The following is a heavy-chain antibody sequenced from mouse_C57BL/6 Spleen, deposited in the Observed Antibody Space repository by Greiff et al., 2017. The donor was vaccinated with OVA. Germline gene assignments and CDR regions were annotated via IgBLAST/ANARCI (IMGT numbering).Heavy chain of an antibody. CDR2: IDPSDSYT. Sequence: QVQLQQPGAELVKPGASVKLSCKASGYTFTSYWMQWVKQRPGQGLEWIGEIDPSDSYTNYNQKFKGKATLTVDTSSSTAYMQLSSLTSEDSAVYYCARRGSNQDYAMGYWGQGTSVTVSS. D-gene: IGHD2-5*01. CDR1: GYTFTSYW. CDR3: ARRGSNQDYAMGY. J-gene: IGHJ4*01. V-gene: IGHV1-50*01.